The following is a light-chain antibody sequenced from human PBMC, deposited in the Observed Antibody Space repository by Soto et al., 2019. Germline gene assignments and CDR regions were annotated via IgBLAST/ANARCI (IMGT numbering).Light chain of an antibody. Sequence: QSALTQPPSASGSPGQSVTISCTGTSSDVGAYKYVSWYQQYPGKAPKLMIYEVSKRPSGVPDRFSGSKSGNTASLTVSGLQAEVGADYYRPSYVGSDIWVSGGGTKLTVL. J-gene: IGLJ3*02. V-gene: IGLV2-8*01. CDR3: PSYVGSDIWV. CDR1: SSDVGAYKY. CDR2: EVS.